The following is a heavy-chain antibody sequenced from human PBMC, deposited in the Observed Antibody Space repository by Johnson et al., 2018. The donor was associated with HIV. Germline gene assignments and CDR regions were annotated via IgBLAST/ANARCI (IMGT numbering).Heavy chain of an antibody. CDR2: ISYDGSNK. J-gene: IGHJ3*02. CDR1: GFTFSSYG. CDR3: AKDESFIVVVPAAPEGI. V-gene: IGHV3-30*18. D-gene: IGHD2-2*01. Sequence: QVQLVECGGGVVQPGRSLRLSCAASGFTFSSYGMHWVRQAPGKGLEWVAVISYDGSNKYYADSVKGRFTISRDNSKNTLYLQMNSLRAEDTAVYYCAKDESFIVVVPAAPEGIWGQGTMVTVSS.